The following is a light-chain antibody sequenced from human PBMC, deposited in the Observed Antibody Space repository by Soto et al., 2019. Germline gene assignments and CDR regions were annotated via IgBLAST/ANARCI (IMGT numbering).Light chain of an antibody. J-gene: IGLJ3*02. Sequence: QSVLTQPPSASGTPGQVFTISCSGSNSNIGENSVNWYQQLPGTAPKLRIYSDNRRPSGVPDRFSGSKSGTSASLAISGLQSEEEAEYYCAAWDDSLNGVLFGGGTKLTVL. CDR3: AAWDDSLNGVL. CDR2: SDN. CDR1: NSNIGENS. V-gene: IGLV1-44*01.